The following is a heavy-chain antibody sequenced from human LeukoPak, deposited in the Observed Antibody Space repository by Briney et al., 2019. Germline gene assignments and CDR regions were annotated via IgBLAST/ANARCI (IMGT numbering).Heavy chain of an antibody. D-gene: IGHD2-15*01. CDR2: ISAYNGNT. CDR3: ARGRLGDCSGGSCYQGGFDP. V-gene: IGHV1-18*01. J-gene: IGHJ5*02. Sequence: ASVKVSCKASGYTFTSYGISWVRQAPGQGLEWMGWISAYNGNTKYAQKLQGRVTMTTDTSTSTAYMELRSLRSDDTAVYYCARGRLGDCSGGSCYQGGFDPWGQGTLVTVSS. CDR1: GYTFTSYG.